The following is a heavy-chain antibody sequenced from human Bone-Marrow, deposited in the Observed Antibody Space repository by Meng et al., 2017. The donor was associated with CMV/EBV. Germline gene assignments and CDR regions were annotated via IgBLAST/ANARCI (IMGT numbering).Heavy chain of an antibody. CDR1: GGSISSSSYY. Sequence: PETLSLTCTVSGGSISSSSYYWGWIRQPPGKGLEWIGSIYYSGSTNYNPSLKSRVTISVDTSKNQFSLKLSSVTAADTAVYYCARGRRGSIVVVPAAIGHNWFDPWGQGTLVTVSS. V-gene: IGHV4-39*07. J-gene: IGHJ5*02. CDR3: ARGRRGSIVVVPAAIGHNWFDP. D-gene: IGHD2-2*02. CDR2: IYYSGST.